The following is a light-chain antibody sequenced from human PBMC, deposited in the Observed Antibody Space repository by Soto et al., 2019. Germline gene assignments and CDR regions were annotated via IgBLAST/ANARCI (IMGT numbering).Light chain of an antibody. CDR2: GAS. J-gene: IGKJ1*01. V-gene: IGKV3-20*01. CDR3: QQYGSSGT. CDR1: QSVNSN. Sequence: ETVMTQSPATLSVSPGERATLSCRASQSVNSNLAWYQQESGQPPRLLIYGASNRATGIPDRFSGSGSGTDFTLTISRLEPEDFAVYYCQQYGSSGTFGQGTKVDIK.